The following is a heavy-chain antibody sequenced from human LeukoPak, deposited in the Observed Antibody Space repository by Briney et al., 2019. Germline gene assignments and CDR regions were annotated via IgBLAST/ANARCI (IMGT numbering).Heavy chain of an antibody. CDR3: ASGTMERPFFDY. V-gene: IGHV1-69*05. CDR2: IIPIFGTA. Sequence: SVKVSCKASGGTFSSYAISWVRQAPGQGLEWMGGIIPIFGTANYAQKFQGRVTITTDESTSTAYMELSSLRSEDTAVYYCASGTMERPFFDYWGQGTLVTVSS. D-gene: IGHD4/OR15-4a*01. CDR1: GGTFSSYA. J-gene: IGHJ4*02.